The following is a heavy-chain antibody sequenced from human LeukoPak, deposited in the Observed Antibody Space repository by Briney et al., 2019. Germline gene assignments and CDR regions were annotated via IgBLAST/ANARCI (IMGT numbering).Heavy chain of an antibody. V-gene: IGHV4-59*08. CDR3: ARGGRYDPGDY. D-gene: IGHD6-19*01. CDR2: IYSSGSA. CDR1: GASINNNF. Sequence: SETLSLTCTVSGASINNNFWTWIRQPPGKGLEWIGYIYSSGSANYNPSLKSRVIISGDTSKNQISLNLTSVTAADTAVYFCARGGRYDPGDYWGEGTLVTVSS. J-gene: IGHJ4*02.